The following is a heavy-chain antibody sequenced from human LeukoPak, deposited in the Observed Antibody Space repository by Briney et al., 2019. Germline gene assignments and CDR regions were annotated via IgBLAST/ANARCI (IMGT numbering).Heavy chain of an antibody. CDR3: ARDRGPDCSGGSCWDY. CDR2: ISYSGTT. V-gene: IGHV4-59*01. D-gene: IGHD2-15*01. Sequence: SETLSLTCTVSGGSISRYSWSWIRQPPGKGLEWIGYISYSGTTNYNPPLKSRVTISVDTSKNQFSLKLSSVTAADTAVYYCARDRGPDCSGGSCWDYWGQGTQVTVSS. CDR1: GGSISRYS. J-gene: IGHJ4*02.